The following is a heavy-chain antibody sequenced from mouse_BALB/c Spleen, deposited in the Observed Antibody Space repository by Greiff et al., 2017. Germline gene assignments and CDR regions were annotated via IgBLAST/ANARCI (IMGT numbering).Heavy chain of an antibody. V-gene: IGHV1-87*01. Sequence: QVQLQQSGAELARPGASVKLSCKASGYTFTSYWMQWVKQRPGQGLEWIGAIYPGDGDTRYTQKFKGKATLTADKSSSTAYMQLSSLASEDSAVYYCAGGNRYAMDYWGQGTSVTVSS. D-gene: IGHD1-1*02. CDR3: AGGNRYAMDY. CDR1: GYTFTSYW. J-gene: IGHJ4*01. CDR2: IYPGDGDT.